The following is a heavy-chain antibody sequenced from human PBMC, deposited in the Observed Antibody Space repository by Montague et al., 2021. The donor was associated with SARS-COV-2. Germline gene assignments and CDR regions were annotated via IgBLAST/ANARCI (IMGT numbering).Heavy chain of an antibody. CDR2: IFFSVTT. CDR3: ARHVTFGGVVVAIDY. D-gene: IGHD3-16*02. V-gene: IGHV4-39*01. CDR1: GASISSSENS. J-gene: IGHJ4*02. Sequence: SETLSLTCTVSGASISSSENSWGWIRQSPGKGLEWFGSIFFSVTTYFNPSLRSRIAISVDTSKNQFSLKVTSVTAADTAVYYCARHVTFGGVVVAIDYWGQGHLVSVSS.